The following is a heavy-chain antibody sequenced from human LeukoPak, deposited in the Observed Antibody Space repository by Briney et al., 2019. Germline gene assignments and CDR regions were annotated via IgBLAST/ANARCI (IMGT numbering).Heavy chain of an antibody. J-gene: IGHJ6*03. CDR3: ARGSSSSGFSYYYYYYYYYMDV. Sequence: SVKVSCKASGGTFSSYTISWVRQAPGQGLEWMGRIIPILGIANYAQKFQGRVTITADKSTSTAYMELSSLRSEDTAVYYCARGSSSSGFSYYYYYYYYYMDVWGKGTTVTVSS. D-gene: IGHD3-22*01. CDR2: IIPILGIA. V-gene: IGHV1-69*02. CDR1: GGTFSSYT.